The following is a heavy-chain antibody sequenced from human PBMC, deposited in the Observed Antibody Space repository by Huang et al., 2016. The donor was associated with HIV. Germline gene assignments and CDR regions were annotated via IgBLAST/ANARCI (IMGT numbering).Heavy chain of an antibody. CDR3: ARGIAAGDY. Sequence: QVQLVQSGAEVKKPGASVKVSCRASGYLFSTYRTHWVRQAPGQRRERMGRINAGKDNTKYSQSFQGRVTITRDTAANTAYVELSSLRSEDTGVYYCARGIAAGDYWGQGTLVTVSS. J-gene: IGHJ4*02. D-gene: IGHD6-25*01. CDR2: INAGKDNT. CDR1: GYLFSTYR. V-gene: IGHV1-3*01.